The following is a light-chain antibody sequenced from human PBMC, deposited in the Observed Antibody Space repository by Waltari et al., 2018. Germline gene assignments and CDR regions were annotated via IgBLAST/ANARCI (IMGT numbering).Light chain of an antibody. CDR3: QQYKEWPPWT. Sequence: IVMTQSPATLSVSPGERATLPCRASQSVGNDLAWYHQAPGQAPRLLIYGASSRATGVPARFSGSGSGTEFTLTITSLQSGDFGIYFCQQYKEWPPWTFGQGTRVDTK. CDR2: GAS. CDR1: QSVGND. V-gene: IGKV3-15*01. J-gene: IGKJ1*01.